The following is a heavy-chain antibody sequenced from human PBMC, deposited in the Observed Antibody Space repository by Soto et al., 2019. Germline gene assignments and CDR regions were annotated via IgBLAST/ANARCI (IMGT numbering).Heavy chain of an antibody. CDR2: IYYSGST. J-gene: IGHJ4*02. V-gene: IGHV4-31*03. CDR3: ARSLVPAASETTYYFDY. CDR1: GGSISGGGYY. D-gene: IGHD2-2*01. Sequence: QVQLQESGPGLVKPSQTLSLTCTVSGGSISGGGYYWSWIRQHPGKGLEWIGYIYYSGSTYYNPSLKSRVTISVDTSKNQFSLKLSSVTAADTAVYYCARSLVPAASETTYYFDYWGQGTLVTVSS.